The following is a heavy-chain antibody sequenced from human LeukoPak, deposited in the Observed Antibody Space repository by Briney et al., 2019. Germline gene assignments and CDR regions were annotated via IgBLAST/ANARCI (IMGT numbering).Heavy chain of an antibody. CDR1: GFTFSSYA. V-gene: IGHV3-7*01. CDR3: ARGVGGADY. J-gene: IGHJ4*02. D-gene: IGHD2-21*01. Sequence: GGSLRLSCAASGFTFSSYAMSWVRQAPGKGLEWVANIKEDGSEQYYVDSVKGRFTISRDNAKNSVYLQMNSLRAEDTAVYYCARGVGGADYWGQGTLVTVSS. CDR2: IKEDGSEQ.